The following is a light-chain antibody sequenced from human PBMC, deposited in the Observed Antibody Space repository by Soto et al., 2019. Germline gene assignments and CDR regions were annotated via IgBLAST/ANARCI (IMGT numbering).Light chain of an antibody. CDR2: DAS. Sequence: EIVLTQSPATLSLSPGERATLSCRASQSVSSYLAWYQQKPGQAPRLLIYDASNRATGIPARFSGSGSGTEFTLTINRLQSEEFAVYFCPKYNNWPTLGQGSTV. J-gene: IGKJ1*01. V-gene: IGKV3-11*01. CDR1: QSVSSY. CDR3: PKYNNWPT.